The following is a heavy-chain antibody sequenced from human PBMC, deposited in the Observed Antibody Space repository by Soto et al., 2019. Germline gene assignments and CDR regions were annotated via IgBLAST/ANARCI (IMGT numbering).Heavy chain of an antibody. Sequence: ASVKVSCKASGYTFTSYGISWVRQAPGQGLEWMGWINAYNGNTNYAQKLQGRVTMTTDTSTSTAYMELRSLRSDDTAAYYCARLAAAGDFDYWGQGTLVTVSS. V-gene: IGHV1-18*01. CDR3: ARLAAAGDFDY. CDR2: INAYNGNT. CDR1: GYTFTSYG. D-gene: IGHD6-13*01. J-gene: IGHJ4*02.